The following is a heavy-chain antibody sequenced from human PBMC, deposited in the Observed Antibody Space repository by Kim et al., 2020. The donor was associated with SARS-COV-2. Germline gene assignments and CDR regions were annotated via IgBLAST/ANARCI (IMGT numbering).Heavy chain of an antibody. CDR2: ISYDGSNK. Sequence: GGSLRLSCAASGFTFSSYAMHWVRQAPGKGLEWVAVISYDGSNKYYADSVKGRFTISRDNSKNTLYLQMNSLRAEDTAVYYCARGWGEWELPFDYWGQGT. J-gene: IGHJ4*02. CDR3: ARGWGEWELPFDY. D-gene: IGHD1-26*01. V-gene: IGHV3-30*04. CDR1: GFTFSSYA.